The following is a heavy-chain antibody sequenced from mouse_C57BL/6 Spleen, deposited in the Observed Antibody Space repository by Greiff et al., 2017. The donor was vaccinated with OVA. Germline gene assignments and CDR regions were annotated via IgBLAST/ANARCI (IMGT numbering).Heavy chain of an antibody. D-gene: IGHD1-1*01. Sequence: EVQRVESGGDLVKPGGSLKLSCAASGFTFSSYGMSWVRQTPDKRLEWVATISSGGSYTYYPDSVKGRFTISRDNAKNTLYLQMSSLKSEDTAMYYCARQGYGSSLSYAMDYWGQGTSVTVSS. CDR2: ISSGGSYT. J-gene: IGHJ4*01. V-gene: IGHV5-6*01. CDR3: ARQGYGSSLSYAMDY. CDR1: GFTFSSYG.